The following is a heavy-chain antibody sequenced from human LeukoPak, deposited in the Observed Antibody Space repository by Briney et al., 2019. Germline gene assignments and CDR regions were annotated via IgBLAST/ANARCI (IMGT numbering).Heavy chain of an antibody. J-gene: IGHJ6*02. CDR2: ISSSSSTI. D-gene: IGHD3-22*01. CDR3: ARSGYDSSGYDGYYGMDV. Sequence: GGSLRLSCAASGFTFSSYSMNWVRQAPGKGLEWVSYISSSSSTIYYADSVKGRFTISRDNAKNSLYLQMNSLRAEDTAVYYCARSGYDSSGYDGYYGMDVWGQGTTVTVSS. CDR1: GFTFSSYS. V-gene: IGHV3-48*04.